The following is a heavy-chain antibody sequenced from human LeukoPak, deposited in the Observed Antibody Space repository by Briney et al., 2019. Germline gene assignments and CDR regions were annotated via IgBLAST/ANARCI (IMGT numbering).Heavy chain of an antibody. CDR3: AKCISTLDGGDVFDI. D-gene: IGHD2-15*01. Sequence: GGSLRLSCAASGFTFSSYAMSWVRQAPGKGLEWVSTITGTGTNPYYADSMEGRFTISRDNSQDTVYLQLNGLRADGTAVYYCAKCISTLDGGDVFDIWGQGTMVTVSS. V-gene: IGHV3-23*01. CDR1: GFTFSSYA. J-gene: IGHJ3*02. CDR2: ITGTGTNP.